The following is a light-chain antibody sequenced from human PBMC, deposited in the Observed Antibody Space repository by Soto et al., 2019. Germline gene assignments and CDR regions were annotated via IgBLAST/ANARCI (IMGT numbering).Light chain of an antibody. V-gene: IGKV3-11*01. CDR1: QSVSSY. Sequence: EIVLTQSPATLSLSPGERATRSCRASQSVSSYLAWYQQKPGQAPRLLIYDASNRATGIPARFSGSGSGTDFTLTISILEPEDFAVYYCQQRSNWPPITFGQGTRLEIK. J-gene: IGKJ5*01. CDR3: QQRSNWPPIT. CDR2: DAS.